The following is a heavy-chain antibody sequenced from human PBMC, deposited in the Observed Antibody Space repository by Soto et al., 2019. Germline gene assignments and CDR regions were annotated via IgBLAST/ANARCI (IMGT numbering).Heavy chain of an antibody. CDR3: AREERDDSSSWWYWFDT. CDR1: GFTFSDHY. D-gene: IGHD6-13*01. CDR2: TRNKANSYTT. V-gene: IGHV3-72*01. Sequence: PGGSLRLSCAASGFTFSDHYMDWVRQAPGKGLEWVGRTRNKANSYTTEYAASVKGRFTISRDDSKNALYLQMNSLKTEDTAVYHCAREERDDSSSWWYWFDTRGQGCLVTVPS. J-gene: IGHJ5*02.